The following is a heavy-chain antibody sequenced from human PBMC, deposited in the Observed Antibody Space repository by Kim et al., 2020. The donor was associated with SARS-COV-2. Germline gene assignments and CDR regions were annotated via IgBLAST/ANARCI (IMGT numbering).Heavy chain of an antibody. Sequence: SLKSRVTISVDTSKNQFSLKLSSVTAADTAVYYCATDPWTDFWSGSPFDYWGQGTLVTVSS. V-gene: IGHV4-39*01. J-gene: IGHJ4*02. CDR3: ATDPWTDFWSGSPFDY. D-gene: IGHD3-3*01.